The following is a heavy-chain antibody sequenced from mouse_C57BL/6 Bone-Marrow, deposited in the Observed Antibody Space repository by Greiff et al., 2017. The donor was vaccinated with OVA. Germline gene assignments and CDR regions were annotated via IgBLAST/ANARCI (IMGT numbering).Heavy chain of an antibody. V-gene: IGHV1-55*01. CDR3: ARSLNYYGSVYYAMDY. Sequence: VQLQESGAELVKPGASVKMSCKASGYTFTSYWITWVKQRPGQGLEWIGDIYPGSGSTNYNEKFKSKATLTVDTSSSTAYMQLSSLTSEDSAVYYCARSLNYYGSVYYAMDYWGQGTSVTVSS. CDR1: GYTFTSYW. J-gene: IGHJ4*01. CDR2: IYPGSGST. D-gene: IGHD1-1*01.